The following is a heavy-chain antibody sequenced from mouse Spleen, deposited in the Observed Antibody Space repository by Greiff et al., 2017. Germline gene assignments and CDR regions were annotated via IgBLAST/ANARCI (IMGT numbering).Heavy chain of an antibody. CDR2: ISNGGGST. CDR1: GFTFSDYY. D-gene: IGHD2-1*01. J-gene: IGHJ4*01. Sequence: EVMLVESGGGLVQPGGSLKLSCAASGFTFSDYYMYWVRQTPEKRLEWVAYISNGGGSTYYPDTVKGRFTISRDNAKNTLYLQMSRLKSEDTAMYYCARQGIYYGHEGGFDYYAMDYWGQGTSVTVSS. CDR3: ARQGIYYGHEGGFDYYAMDY. V-gene: IGHV5-12*01.